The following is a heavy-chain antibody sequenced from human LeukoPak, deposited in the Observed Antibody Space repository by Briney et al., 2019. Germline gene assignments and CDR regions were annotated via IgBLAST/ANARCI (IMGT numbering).Heavy chain of an antibody. V-gene: IGHV1-8*02. CDR3: ARGGNYGGKSIGGAFDI. D-gene: IGHD4-23*01. CDR1: GYTFTSYD. Sequence: ASVKVSCKASGYTFTSYDINWVRQATGQGLEWMGWMNPNSGNTGYAQKFQGRVTMTRNTSISTAYMELSSLRSEDTAVYYCARGGNYGGKSIGGAFDIWGQGTMVTVSS. CDR2: MNPNSGNT. J-gene: IGHJ3*02.